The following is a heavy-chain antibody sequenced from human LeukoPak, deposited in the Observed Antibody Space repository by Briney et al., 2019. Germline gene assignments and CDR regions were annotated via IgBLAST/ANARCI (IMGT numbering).Heavy chain of an antibody. J-gene: IGHJ6*03. D-gene: IGHD3-10*01. CDR3: ARGGYYYGSGSYYKGVGYYYYMDV. V-gene: IGHV4-59*01. CDR1: GGSIRSYY. Sequence: SETLSLTCTVSGGSIRSYYWSWIRQPPGKGLEWIGYAYYSGSTNYNPSLKSRVTISVDTSKNQFSLKLSSVTAADTAVYYCARGGYYYGSGSYYKGVGYYYYMDVWGKGTTVTVSS. CDR2: AYYSGST.